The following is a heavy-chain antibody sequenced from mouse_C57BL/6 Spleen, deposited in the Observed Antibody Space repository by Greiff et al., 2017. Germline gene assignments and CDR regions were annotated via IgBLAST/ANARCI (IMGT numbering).Heavy chain of an antibody. V-gene: IGHV1-69*01. CDR3: ARKERAQATGYYFDY. D-gene: IGHD3-2*02. CDR2: IDPSDSYT. J-gene: IGHJ2*01. CDR1: GYTFTSYW. Sequence: QVQLQQPGAELVMPGASVKLSCKASGYTFTSYWMHWVKQRPGQGLEWIGEIDPSDSYTNYNQKFKGKSTVTVDKSSSTAYMQLSSLTSEDSAVYYCARKERAQATGYYFDYWGQGTTLTVSS.